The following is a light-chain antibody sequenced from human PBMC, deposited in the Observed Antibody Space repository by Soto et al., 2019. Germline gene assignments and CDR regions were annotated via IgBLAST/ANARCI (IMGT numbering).Light chain of an antibody. J-gene: IGKJ1*01. CDR2: GAS. CDR1: QSISDT. CDR3: QQYNNWPWT. Sequence: EIVMTQSPATLSVSPGGRATLSCRASQSISDTLAWYQQKPGQAPRLLIHGASTRATGFPARFSGSGSGTDFTLTISSLQSEDFAVYYCQQYNNWPWTFGQGNKVEIK. V-gene: IGKV3-15*01.